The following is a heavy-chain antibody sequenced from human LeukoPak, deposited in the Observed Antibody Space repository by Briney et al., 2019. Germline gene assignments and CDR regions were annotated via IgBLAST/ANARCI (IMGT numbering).Heavy chain of an antibody. CDR2: ISYDGSNK. J-gene: IGHJ4*02. Sequence: GGSLRLSCVASGFTFSSYGMHWVRQAPGKGLEWVAVISYDGSNKYYADSVKGRFTISRDNSKNTLYLQMNSLRAEDTAVYYCWQQRIDYWGQGTLVTVSS. CDR3: WQQRIDY. V-gene: IGHV3-30*03. CDR1: GFTFSSYG. D-gene: IGHD6-13*01.